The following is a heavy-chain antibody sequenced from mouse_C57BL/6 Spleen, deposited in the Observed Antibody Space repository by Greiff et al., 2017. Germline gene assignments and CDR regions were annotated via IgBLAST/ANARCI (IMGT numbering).Heavy chain of an antibody. CDR3: ARWGDYDFRYFDV. J-gene: IGHJ1*03. V-gene: IGHV1-52*01. CDR1: GYPFTSYW. Sequence: QVQLQQPGAELVRPGSSVKLSCKASGYPFTSYWMHWVKQRPIQGLEWIGNLDPSDSETHYNQKLKEKATFTGDKSSSTAYMQLSSLTSEDSAVYYCARWGDYDFRYFDVWGTGPTVTVSS. CDR2: LDPSDSET. D-gene: IGHD2-4*01.